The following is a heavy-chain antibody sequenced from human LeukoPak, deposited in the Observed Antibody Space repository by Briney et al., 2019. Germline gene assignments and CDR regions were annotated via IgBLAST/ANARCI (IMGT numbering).Heavy chain of an antibody. V-gene: IGHV1-18*01. CDR2: ISTYNGNT. CDR1: GYTFTSYG. J-gene: IGHJ4*02. CDR3: ARDRPPGRGYYPVSPFDF. D-gene: IGHD3-3*01. Sequence: PGASVKVSCKASGYTFTSYGISWVRQAPGQGLEWMGWISTYNGNTNYAQNLQDRVTMTTDTSTSTASMELRSLRSDDTAMYYCARDRPPGRGYYPVSPFDFWGQGTLVIVSS.